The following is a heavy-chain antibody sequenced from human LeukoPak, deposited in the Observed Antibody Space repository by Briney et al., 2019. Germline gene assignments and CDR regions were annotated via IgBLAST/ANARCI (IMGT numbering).Heavy chain of an antibody. V-gene: IGHV3-33*01. CDR2: IWFDGSKK. D-gene: IGHD2-21*02. Sequence: GGSLRLSCAASGFTFNNYNIHWVRQAPGKGLEWVAVIWFDGSKKYYADSVKGRITISRDDSKNTLYLQMNSLRAEDTAVYYCARDGCGGDCYLADYWGQGTLVTVSS. CDR3: ARDGCGGDCYLADY. CDR1: GFTFNNYN. J-gene: IGHJ4*02.